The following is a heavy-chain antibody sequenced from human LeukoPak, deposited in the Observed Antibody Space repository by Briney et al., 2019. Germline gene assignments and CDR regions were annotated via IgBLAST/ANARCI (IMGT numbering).Heavy chain of an antibody. CDR2: ICYSGST. Sequence: SQTLSLTCTVSGGSISSGDYYWSWIRQPPGKGLEWIGYICYSGSTYYNPSLKSRVTISVDTSKNQFSLKLSSVTAADTAVYYCARVVVMRGRWLDYWGQGTLVTVSS. CDR3: ARVVVMRGRWLDY. D-gene: IGHD3-22*01. J-gene: IGHJ4*02. CDR1: GGSISSGDYY. V-gene: IGHV4-30-4*01.